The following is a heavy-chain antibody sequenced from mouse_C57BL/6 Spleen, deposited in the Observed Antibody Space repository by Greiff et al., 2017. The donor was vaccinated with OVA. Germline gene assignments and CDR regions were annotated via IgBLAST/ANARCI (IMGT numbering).Heavy chain of an antibody. V-gene: IGHV5-16*01. CDR3: ARETYAFDY. CDR2: INYDGSST. D-gene: IGHD6-5*01. Sequence: EVKVVESEGGLVQPGSSMKLSCTASGFTFSDYYMAWVRQVPEKGLEWVANINYDGSSTYYLDSLKSRFIISRDNAKNILYLQMSSLKSEDTATYYCARETYAFDYWGQGTTLTVSS. J-gene: IGHJ2*01. CDR1: GFTFSDYY.